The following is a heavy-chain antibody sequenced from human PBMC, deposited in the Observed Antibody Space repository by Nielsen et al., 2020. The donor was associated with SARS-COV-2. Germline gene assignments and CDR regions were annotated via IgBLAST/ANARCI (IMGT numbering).Heavy chain of an antibody. V-gene: IGHV3-21*06. J-gene: IGHJ4*02. D-gene: IGHD6-19*01. CDR1: GFDFSHYI. Sequence: GGSLRLSCAASGFDFSHYIMIWVRQAPGKGLEWVSSIASSGSDIHYADSVKGRFTISRDNAKDSLYLQMSSLRAEDTAVYYRAREAGTVGFDYWGQGTLVTVSS. CDR3: AREAGTVGFDY. CDR2: IASSGSDI.